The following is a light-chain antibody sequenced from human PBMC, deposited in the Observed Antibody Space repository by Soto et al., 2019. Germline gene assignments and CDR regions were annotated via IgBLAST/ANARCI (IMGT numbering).Light chain of an antibody. CDR2: NVN. Sequence: QSALTQPASVSGAPEQSITISCTGTSSDVGGYNDVSWYQQHPGTVPKLMIYNVNNRPSGVSNRFSGSKSGNTASLTISGLHTEDEADYYCSSDTRRSTFVFGTGTKVTVL. J-gene: IGLJ1*01. CDR1: SSDVGGYND. V-gene: IGLV2-14*03. CDR3: SSDTRRSTFV.